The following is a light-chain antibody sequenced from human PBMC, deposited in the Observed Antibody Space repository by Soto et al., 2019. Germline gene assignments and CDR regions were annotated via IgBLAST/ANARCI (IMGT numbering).Light chain of an antibody. CDR2: WAS. V-gene: IGKV4-1*01. Sequence: DIVMTQSPDSLAVSLGERATINCKSSQNLLYSSNNKNYVAWYQQKPGQPPKLLIYWASTRESGVPDRFSGSASGTDFTLTISSLQAEDVAVYYCQQYDRTPLTFGGGTKVEIK. J-gene: IGKJ4*01. CDR3: QQYDRTPLT. CDR1: QNLLYSSNNKNY.